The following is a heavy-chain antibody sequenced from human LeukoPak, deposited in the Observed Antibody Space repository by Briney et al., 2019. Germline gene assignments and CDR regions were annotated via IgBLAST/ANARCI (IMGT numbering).Heavy chain of an antibody. CDR3: ARWGARLSYYYIDV. CDR1: GFTFSSYG. V-gene: IGHV3-30*02. J-gene: IGHJ6*03. Sequence: GGSLRLSCAASGFTFSSYGMHWVRQAPGKGLEWVAFIRYDGSDKYYADSVKGRFTISRDNSKNTLYLQMNSLRAEDTAVYYCARWGARLSYYYIDVWGKGTTVIVSS. CDR2: IRYDGSDK. D-gene: IGHD1-26*01.